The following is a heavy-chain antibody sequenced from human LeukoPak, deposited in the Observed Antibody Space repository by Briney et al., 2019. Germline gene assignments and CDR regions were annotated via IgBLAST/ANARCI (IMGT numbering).Heavy chain of an antibody. CDR3: ARDPWSQTYYFDY. CDR1: GFTFSSYW. D-gene: IGHD3-3*01. Sequence: GGSLRLSCAASGFTFSSYWMSWVRQAPGKGLEWVANIKQDGSEKYYVDSVKGRFTISRDNAKNSLYLQMNSLRAEDTAVYYCARDPWSQTYYFDYWGQGTLVTVSS. V-gene: IGHV3-7*01. CDR2: IKQDGSEK. J-gene: IGHJ4*02.